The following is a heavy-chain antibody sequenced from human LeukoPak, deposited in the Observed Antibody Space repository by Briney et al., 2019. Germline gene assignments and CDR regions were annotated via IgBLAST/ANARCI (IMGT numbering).Heavy chain of an antibody. CDR2: ISSGGSTI. CDR1: GFTFRSYE. D-gene: IGHD4-17*01. CDR3: ARVDYGDSFFDY. J-gene: IGHJ4*02. Sequence: PGGSLRLSCAASGFTFRSYEMNWVRQAPGKGLEWVSYISSGGSTIYYADSVKGRFTISRDNSKNTLYLQMNSLRAEDTAVYYCARVDYGDSFFDYWGQGTLVTVSS. V-gene: IGHV3-48*03.